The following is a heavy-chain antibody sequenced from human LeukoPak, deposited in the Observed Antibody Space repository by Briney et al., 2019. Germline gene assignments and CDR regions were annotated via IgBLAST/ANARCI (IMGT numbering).Heavy chain of an antibody. V-gene: IGHV3-21*01. D-gene: IGHD3-22*01. CDR2: ISSSSSYI. CDR3: ARDYYDSSGYPPLNFQH. Sequence: GGSLRLSCAAPGFTSSSYSMNWVRQAPGKGLEWVSSISSSSSYIYYADSVKGRFTISRDNAKNSLYLQMNSLRAEDTAVYYCARDYYDSSGYPPLNFQHWGQGTLVTVSS. CDR1: GFTSSSYS. J-gene: IGHJ1*01.